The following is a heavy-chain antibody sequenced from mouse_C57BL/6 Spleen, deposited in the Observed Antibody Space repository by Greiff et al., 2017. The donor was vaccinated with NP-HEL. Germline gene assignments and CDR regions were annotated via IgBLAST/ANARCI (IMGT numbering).Heavy chain of an antibody. V-gene: IGHV5-9-1*02. CDR2: ISSGGDYI. CDR1: GFTFSSYA. CDR3: TRGIYYGYEGGFAY. Sequence: EVKVEESGEGLVKPGGSLKLSCAASGFTFSSYAMSWVRQTPEKRLEWVAYISSGGDYIYYADTVKGRFTISRDNARNTLYLQMSSLKSEDTAMYYCTRGIYYGYEGGFAYWGQGTLVTVSA. D-gene: IGHD2-2*01. J-gene: IGHJ3*01.